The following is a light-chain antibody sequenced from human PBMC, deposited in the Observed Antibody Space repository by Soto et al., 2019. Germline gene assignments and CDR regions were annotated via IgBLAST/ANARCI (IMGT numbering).Light chain of an antibody. V-gene: IGKV3-20*01. CDR2: GAS. J-gene: IGKJ5*01. CDR1: QSVTTR. Sequence: EIVLTQSPDTLSLSPGGRATLSCRASQSVTTRLAWYQQKPGQPPRLLISGASVRASGVPVRISGSGSGTDFTLTISSLEPEDFALYYCQQYGGSPITFGLVTRLEVK. CDR3: QQYGGSPIT.